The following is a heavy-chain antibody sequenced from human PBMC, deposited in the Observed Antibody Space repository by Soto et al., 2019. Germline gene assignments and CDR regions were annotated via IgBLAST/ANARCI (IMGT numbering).Heavy chain of an antibody. CDR1: GYTFTSYG. CDR2: ISAYNGNT. D-gene: IGHD6-6*01. J-gene: IGHJ3*02. Sequence: ASVKVSCKASGYTFTSYGISWVRQAPGQGLEWMGWISAYNGNTNYAQKLQGRVTMTRDTSTSTAYMELRSLRSDYTAVYYCAYSSSSPDAFDIWGQGTMVTVSS. CDR3: AYSSSSPDAFDI. V-gene: IGHV1-18*01.